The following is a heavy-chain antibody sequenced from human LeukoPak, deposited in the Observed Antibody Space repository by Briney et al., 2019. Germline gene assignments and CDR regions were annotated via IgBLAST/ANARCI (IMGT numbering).Heavy chain of an antibody. CDR3: AKGRDIEARYDC. J-gene: IGHJ4*02. Sequence: PGGSLRLSCAASGFSFSSYAMSWVRQAPGKGLEWVSAICGSGGSTYYADSVKGRVTTSRDTSKNTLYLQMNILRAEATAVYYGAKGRDIEARYDCWGQGTQVTDSS. CDR1: GFSFSSYA. CDR2: ICGSGGST. D-gene: IGHD5-12*01. V-gene: IGHV3-23*01.